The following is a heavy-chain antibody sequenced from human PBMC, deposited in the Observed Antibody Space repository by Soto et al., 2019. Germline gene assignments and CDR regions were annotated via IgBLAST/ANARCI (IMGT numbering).Heavy chain of an antibody. CDR1: GYTFTSYA. Sequence: ASVKVSCKASGYTFTSYAMHWVRQAPGQRFEWMGWINAGNGNTKYSQKFQGRVTITRDTSASTAYMELSSLRSEDTAVYYCARGYCSGGSCYVNHFDYWGQGTLVTVSS. J-gene: IGHJ4*02. V-gene: IGHV1-3*01. CDR2: INAGNGNT. CDR3: ARGYCSGGSCYVNHFDY. D-gene: IGHD2-15*01.